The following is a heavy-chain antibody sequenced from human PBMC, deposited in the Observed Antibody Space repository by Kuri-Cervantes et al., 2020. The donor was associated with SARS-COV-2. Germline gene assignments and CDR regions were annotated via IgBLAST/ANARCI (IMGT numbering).Heavy chain of an antibody. CDR2: ISSSSSYT. D-gene: IGHD1-26*01. V-gene: IGHV3-11*03. J-gene: IGHJ4*02. Sequence: GESLKISCAASGFTFSDYYISWIRQAPGKGLEWVSYISSSSSYTNYADSVKGRFTISRDNAKNSLYLQMNSLRAEDTAVYYCAVIQNSGSYSTRSSYFDYWGQGTLVTVSS. CDR3: AVIQNSGSYSTRSSYFDY. CDR1: GFTFSDYY.